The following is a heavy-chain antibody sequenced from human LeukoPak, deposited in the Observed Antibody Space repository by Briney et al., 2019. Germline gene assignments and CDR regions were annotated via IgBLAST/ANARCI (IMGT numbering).Heavy chain of an antibody. V-gene: IGHV3-74*01. CDR3: IRDFRSADL. Sequence: PGGSLRLSCVASGFTFSNYWMHWVRQPPGKGLVWVSRIYVDGRTTNYADSVKGRFTISRDNAKNTVHLEMNSLSVEDTATYYCIRDFRSADLWGQGTLATVTS. J-gene: IGHJ5*02. CDR2: IYVDGRTT. CDR1: GFTFSNYW.